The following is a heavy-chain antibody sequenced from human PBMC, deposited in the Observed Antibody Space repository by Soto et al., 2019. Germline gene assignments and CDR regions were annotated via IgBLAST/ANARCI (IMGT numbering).Heavy chain of an antibody. CDR3: ARGDYVNYYSLFDY. Sequence: SETLSLTCTVSGGSISSYYWSWIRQPPGKGLEWIGYIYYSGSTNYNPSLTSRVTISVDTSKNQFSLKLSSVTAADTAVQYGARGDYVNYYSLFDYWGLGTMMILSS. D-gene: IGHD4-17*01. CDR2: IYYSGST. CDR1: GGSISSYY. J-gene: IGHJ4*02. V-gene: IGHV4-59*01.